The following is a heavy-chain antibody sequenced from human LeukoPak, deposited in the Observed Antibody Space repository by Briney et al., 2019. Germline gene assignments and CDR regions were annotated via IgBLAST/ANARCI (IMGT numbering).Heavy chain of an antibody. CDR1: EYSFTSYW. CDR3: AKLAVEEQQLVSWFDP. D-gene: IGHD6-13*01. Sequence: GESLKISCKGSEYSFTSYWIGWVRQMPGKGLEWMGIIYPGDSETRYSPSFQGQVTISADKSISTAYLQWSSLKASDTAIYYCAKLAVEEQQLVSWFDPWGQGTLVTVSS. V-gene: IGHV5-51*01. J-gene: IGHJ5*02. CDR2: IYPGDSET.